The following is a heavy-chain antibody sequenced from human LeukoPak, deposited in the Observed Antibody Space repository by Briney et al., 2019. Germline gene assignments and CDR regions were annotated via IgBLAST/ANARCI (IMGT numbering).Heavy chain of an antibody. Sequence: SETLSLTCTVSGGSISSSSYYWGWIRQPPGKGLEWIGSTYYSGSTYYNPSLKSRVTISVDTSKNQFSLKLSSVTAADTAVYYCARGVMGYDFWSGDNWFDPWGQGTLVTVSS. J-gene: IGHJ5*02. D-gene: IGHD3-3*01. CDR3: ARGVMGYDFWSGDNWFDP. V-gene: IGHV4-39*07. CDR1: GGSISSSSYY. CDR2: TYYSGST.